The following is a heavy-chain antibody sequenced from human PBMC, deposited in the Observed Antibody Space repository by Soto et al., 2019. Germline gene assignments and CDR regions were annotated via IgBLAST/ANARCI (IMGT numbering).Heavy chain of an antibody. Sequence: GGSLRLSCAASGFTFSSYWMNWVRQAPGKGLEWVASIKQDGSEINYVDSVKGRFTISRDNAKNSLYLQMNSLRAEDTAVYYCARGQTGFDAFDIWGQGTMVTVSS. CDR2: IKQDGSEI. V-gene: IGHV3-7*02. CDR1: GFTFSSYW. J-gene: IGHJ3*02. D-gene: IGHD1-1*01. CDR3: ARGQTGFDAFDI.